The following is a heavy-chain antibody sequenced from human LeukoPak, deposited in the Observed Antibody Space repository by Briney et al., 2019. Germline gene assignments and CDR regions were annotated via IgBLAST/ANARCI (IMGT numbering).Heavy chain of an antibody. CDR3: ANARVVPAAAFDY. V-gene: IGHV3-30*18. CDR2: ISYDGSNK. D-gene: IGHD2-2*01. Sequence: GGSLRLSCAASGFTFSSYGMHWVRQAPGKGLEWVPVISYDGSNKYYADSVKGRFTISRDNSKNTLYLQMNSLRAEDTAVYYCANARVVPAAAFDYWGQGTLVTVSS. J-gene: IGHJ4*02. CDR1: GFTFSSYG.